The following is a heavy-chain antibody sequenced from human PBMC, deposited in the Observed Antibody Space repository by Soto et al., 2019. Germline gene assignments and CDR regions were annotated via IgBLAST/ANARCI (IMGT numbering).Heavy chain of an antibody. V-gene: IGHV4-31*03. Sequence: PSGTLSLTRTVSRDSISICGYYWSWIRQHPGRGLEWIGYIYYSGNTRYHPSLKSRVTISVDTSKNQFSLNLTSVTAADTAMYFCARDSVVVGARYFDSWGQGILVTVSS. D-gene: IGHD2-15*01. CDR3: ARDSVVVGARYFDS. CDR2: IYYSGNT. J-gene: IGHJ4*02. CDR1: RDSISICGYY.